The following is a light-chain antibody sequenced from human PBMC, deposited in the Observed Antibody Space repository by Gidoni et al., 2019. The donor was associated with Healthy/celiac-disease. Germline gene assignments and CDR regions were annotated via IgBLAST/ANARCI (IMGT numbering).Light chain of an antibody. CDR2: GAS. CDR3: QQYNNWPFT. V-gene: IGKV3-15*01. J-gene: IGKJ3*01. Sequence: EIVMTQEPAPLSVSPGERATLSCRASQSVSSNLAWYQQKPGQAPRLLIYGASTRATGIPARFSGSGSGTEFTLTISSLQSEDFAVYYCQQYNNWPFTFGPGTKVDI. CDR1: QSVSSN.